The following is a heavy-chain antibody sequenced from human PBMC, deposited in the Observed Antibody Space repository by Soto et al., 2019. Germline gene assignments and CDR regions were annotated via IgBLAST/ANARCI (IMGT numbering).Heavy chain of an antibody. J-gene: IGHJ4*02. Sequence: SETLSLTCTVSGVTISSGGYYWSWIRQHPGKGLEWIGYIYYSGSTYYNPSLKSRVTISVDTSKNQFSLKLSSVTAADTAVYYCASLLVYRITMSHFDYWGQGTLVTVSS. CDR1: GVTISSGGYY. CDR2: IYYSGST. CDR3: ASLLVYRITMSHFDY. D-gene: IGHD3-10*02. V-gene: IGHV4-31*03.